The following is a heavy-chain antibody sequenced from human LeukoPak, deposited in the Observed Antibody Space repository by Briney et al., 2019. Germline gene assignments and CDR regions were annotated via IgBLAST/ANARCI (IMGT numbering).Heavy chain of an antibody. CDR3: AKTQSYDFWSGYYCFDY. D-gene: IGHD3-3*01. Sequence: PGGSLRLSCAASGFTFSSFGLSWVRQAPGKGLEWVSGISASGGSTYYADSVKGRFTISRDSSKNTLYLQMNSLRAEDTAVYYCAKTQSYDFWSGYYCFDYWGQGTLVTVSS. J-gene: IGHJ4*02. CDR2: ISASGGST. V-gene: IGHV3-23*01. CDR1: GFTFSSFG.